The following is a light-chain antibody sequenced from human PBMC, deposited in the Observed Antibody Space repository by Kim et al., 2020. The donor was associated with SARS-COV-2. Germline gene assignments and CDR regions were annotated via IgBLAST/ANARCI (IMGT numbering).Light chain of an antibody. CDR2: GAS. V-gene: IGKV3D-7*01. CDR3: QQDYKLPT. J-gene: IGKJ1*01. CDR1: QSVSSSY. Sequence: PGERVTLSCRASQSVSSSYLTWYQQKPGQAPRLLIYGASTRATGIPARFSGSGSGTDFTLTISSLQPEDFAVYYCQQDYKLPTFGQGTKVDIK.